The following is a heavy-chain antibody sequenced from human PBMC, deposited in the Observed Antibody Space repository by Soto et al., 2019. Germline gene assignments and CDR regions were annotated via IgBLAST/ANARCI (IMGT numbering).Heavy chain of an antibody. Sequence: EVQLLESGGGLVQPGGSLRLSCATSGLSFSLYSMGWVRQAPGKGLEWVSAISGSGRNIHYADSVKGRFTISRDNSKNTLSLQMNSLRAEDTALYYCAKDDRTASRMDYLGQGTLVTVSS. CDR2: ISGSGRNI. V-gene: IGHV3-23*01. D-gene: IGHD2-21*02. CDR1: GLSFSLYS. CDR3: AKDDRTASRMDY. J-gene: IGHJ4*02.